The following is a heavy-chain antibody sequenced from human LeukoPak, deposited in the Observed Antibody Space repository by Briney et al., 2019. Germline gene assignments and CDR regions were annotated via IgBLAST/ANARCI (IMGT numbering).Heavy chain of an antibody. V-gene: IGHV4-34*01. CDR3: ARRYYYNLGSFPFDF. D-gene: IGHD3-10*01. CDR1: GGPFSGYF. J-gene: IGHJ4*02. Sequence: SETLSLTCAVPGGPFSGYFWSWIRQPPGKGLEWIGEIHNSGTTNYNPSLNSRVTISEDTSKNQIYLNLRSVTAADTAVYYCARRYYYNLGSFPFDFWGQGTLVTVSS. CDR2: IHNSGTT.